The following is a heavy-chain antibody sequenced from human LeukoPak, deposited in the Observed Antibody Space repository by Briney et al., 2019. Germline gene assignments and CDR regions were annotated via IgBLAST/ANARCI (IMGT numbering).Heavy chain of an antibody. CDR1: GFTFSDYS. J-gene: IGHJ4*02. V-gene: IGHV3-21*01. D-gene: IGHD2-2*02. Sequence: GGSLRLSCAASGFTFSDYSMNWVRQAPGKGLEWVSSITSSGTYIYYADSVKGRFTISRDNAKNSLYLQMNSLRAEDTAVYYCARGVVVVPAAIGVDDYWGQGTLVTVSS. CDR3: ARGVVVVPAAIGVDDY. CDR2: ITSSGTYI.